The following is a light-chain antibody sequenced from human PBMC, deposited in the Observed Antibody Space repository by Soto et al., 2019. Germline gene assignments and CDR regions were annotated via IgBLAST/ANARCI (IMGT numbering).Light chain of an antibody. V-gene: IGKV1-5*01. CDR3: QQYETFSGT. Sequence: DISMTQSPSSLSASIRVRVTFTCRASQNIRTYVNWYQHIPGKAPTLLIYHASSLESGVPSRFSGSGSGTEFTLTISSLQPDDVATYYCQQYETFSGTFGPGSKVDI. J-gene: IGKJ1*01. CDR2: HAS. CDR1: QNIRTY.